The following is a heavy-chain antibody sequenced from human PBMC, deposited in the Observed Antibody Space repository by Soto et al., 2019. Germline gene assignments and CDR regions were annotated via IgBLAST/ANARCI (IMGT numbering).Heavy chain of an antibody. V-gene: IGHV3-15*07. J-gene: IGHJ4*02. CDR2: IRSNADGGTA. CDR3: TTSISGLVTGH. Sequence: ESGGGLVKPGGSLRLSCAASGFTFSNAWMNWVRQAPGKGLEWVGRIRSNADGGTADYAAPVKGRFTFSRDDSQNTLFLQMNSLKTEDTAVYFCTTSISGLVTGHWGQGTLVTVSS. CDR1: GFTFSNAW. D-gene: IGHD3-3*01.